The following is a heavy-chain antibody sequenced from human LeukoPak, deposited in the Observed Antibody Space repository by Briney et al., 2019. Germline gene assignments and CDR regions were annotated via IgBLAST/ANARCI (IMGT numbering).Heavy chain of an antibody. Sequence: GGSLRLSCAASGFTVSSNHMSWVRQAPGKGLEWVSVIYSGGRTYYSDSVTGRFTISRDNSKNTLYLQMKSLRAEDTAVYYCARGPYYFDSSGYYQPFHYWGQGTLVTVSS. CDR1: GFTVSSNH. D-gene: IGHD3-22*01. J-gene: IGHJ4*02. CDR3: ARGPYYFDSSGYYQPFHY. V-gene: IGHV3-53*01. CDR2: IYSGGRT.